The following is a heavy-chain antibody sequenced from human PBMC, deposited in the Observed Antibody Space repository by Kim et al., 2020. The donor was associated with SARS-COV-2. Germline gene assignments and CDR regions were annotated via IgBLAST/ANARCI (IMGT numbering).Heavy chain of an antibody. Sequence: GGSLRLSCAASGFTFSSYAMHWVRQAPGKGLEWVAVISYDGSNKYYADSVKGRFTISRDNSKNTLYLQMNSLRAEDTAVYYCARDKHLHFDYWGQGTLVTVSS. CDR3: ARDKHLHFDY. V-gene: IGHV3-30*04. J-gene: IGHJ4*02. CDR1: GFTFSSYA. CDR2: ISYDGSNK.